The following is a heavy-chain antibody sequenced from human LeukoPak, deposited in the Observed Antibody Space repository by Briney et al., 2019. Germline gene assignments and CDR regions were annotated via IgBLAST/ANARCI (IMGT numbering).Heavy chain of an antibody. V-gene: IGHV1-69*01. Sequence: SVKVSCKASGGTFSSYAISWVRQAPGQGLEWMGGIIPIFGTANYARKFQGRVTITADESTSTAYMELSSLRSEDTAVYYCARGRSGSYYGNYWGQGTLVTVSS. J-gene: IGHJ4*02. CDR3: ARGRSGSYYGNY. CDR1: GGTFSSYA. D-gene: IGHD1-26*01. CDR2: IIPIFGTA.